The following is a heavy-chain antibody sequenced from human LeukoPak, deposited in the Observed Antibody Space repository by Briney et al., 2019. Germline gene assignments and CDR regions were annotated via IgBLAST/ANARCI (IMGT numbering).Heavy chain of an antibody. V-gene: IGHV3-48*02. CDR3: ASDTRGYSYGSDY. Sequence: PGGSLRLSCAPAGFTFSSYSMNWVRQAPGKGLEWVSYISSSSSSIYYADSVKGRFTISRDNAKNSLYLQMNSLRDEDTAVYYCASDTRGYSYGSDYWGQGTPVTVSS. CDR1: GFTFSSYS. D-gene: IGHD5-18*01. CDR2: ISSSSSSI. J-gene: IGHJ4*02.